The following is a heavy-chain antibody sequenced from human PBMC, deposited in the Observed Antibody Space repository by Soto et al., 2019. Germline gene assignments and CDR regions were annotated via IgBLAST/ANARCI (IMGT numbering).Heavy chain of an antibody. V-gene: IGHV1-69*13. CDR2: IIPIFGTA. CDR3: ARESAADYYYYGMDV. D-gene: IGHD6-13*01. J-gene: IGHJ6*02. CDR1: GGTFSSYA. Sequence: ASVKVSCKASGGTFSSYAISWVRQAPGQGLEWMGGIIPIFGTANYAQKFQGRVTITADESTSTAYMELSSLRSEDTAVYYCARESAADYYYYGMDVWGQGTTVTVSS.